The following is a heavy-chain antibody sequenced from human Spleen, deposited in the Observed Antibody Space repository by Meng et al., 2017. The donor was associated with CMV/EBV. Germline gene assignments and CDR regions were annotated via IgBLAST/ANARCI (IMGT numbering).Heavy chain of an antibody. J-gene: IGHJ4*02. CDR3: AHSGTVTTWRY. D-gene: IGHD4-11*01. Sequence: SGPTLVKPTQTLTLTCTFSGFSLSTSGVGVAWIRQPPGKALEWLSLIYWNDDKRYSPSLKSRLTITKDTSKNQVALTMTNMDPVDTATYYCAHSGTVTTWRYWGQGTLVTVSS. CDR1: GFSLSTSGVG. V-gene: IGHV2-5*01. CDR2: IYWNDDK.